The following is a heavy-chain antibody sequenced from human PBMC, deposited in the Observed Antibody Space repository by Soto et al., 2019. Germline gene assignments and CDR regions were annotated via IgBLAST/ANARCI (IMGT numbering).Heavy chain of an antibody. CDR3: TTVDAVVLN. V-gene: IGHV3-15*01. CDR1: GFTFSNDW. CDR2: IKRNIDGGTT. J-gene: IGHJ4*02. Sequence: EVQLVESGGGLVNPGGSLRLSCAASGFTFSNDWMSWVRQAPGGGLEWVGRIKRNIDGGTTDYAAPVKGRFAISRDDSNSILYLEMNSLRSEDTAVCYCTTVDAVVLNWGQGLLVTVSS. D-gene: IGHD6-19*01.